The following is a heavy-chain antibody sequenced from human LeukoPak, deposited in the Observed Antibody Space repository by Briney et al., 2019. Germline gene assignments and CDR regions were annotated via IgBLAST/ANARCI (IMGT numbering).Heavy chain of an antibody. J-gene: IGHJ6*02. CDR3: ARDSGYESYYYGMDV. V-gene: IGHV5-51*01. CDR1: GYKFNAYW. Sequence: GESLKISCKGSGYKFNAYWIAWVRQMPGKGLEWMGIIYPDDSDTRYSPSFQGQVTISADKSVSIAYLQWSSLKASDTAMYYCARDSGYESYYYGMDVWGQGTTVTVSS. CDR2: IYPDDSDT. D-gene: IGHD5-12*01.